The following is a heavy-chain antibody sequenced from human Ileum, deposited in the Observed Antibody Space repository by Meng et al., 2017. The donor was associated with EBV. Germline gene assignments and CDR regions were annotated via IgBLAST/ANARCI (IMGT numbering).Heavy chain of an antibody. CDR1: GGSFSGYY. J-gene: IGHJ4*02. CDR3: ARGNKVSDRGFDY. D-gene: IGHD3-10*01. V-gene: IGHV4-34*01. CDR2: INHSGST. Sequence: QVQLQQGGAGLLKPPETLSLTCAVYGGSFSGYYWSWIRQPPGKGLEWIGEINHSGSTNYNPSLKSRVTISVDTSKNQFSLKLSSVTAADTAVYYCARGNKVSDRGFDYWGQGTLVTVSS.